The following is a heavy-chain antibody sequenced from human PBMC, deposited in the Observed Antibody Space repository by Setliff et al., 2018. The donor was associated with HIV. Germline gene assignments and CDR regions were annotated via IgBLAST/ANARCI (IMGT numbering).Heavy chain of an antibody. CDR2: IYRTGIT. CDR1: GGSVTSYY. CDR3: ARGSWKDGAQGYFFDH. J-gene: IGHJ4*02. Sequence: PSETLSLTCTVSGGSVTSYYWSWIRQSPEKGLEWIGYIYRTGITNYNPSLKSRLSTSIDTSKNQFSLSLRSVTAADTAVYYCARGSWKDGAQGYFFDHWGQGTLVTVSS. D-gene: IGHD1-1*01. V-gene: IGHV4-59*02.